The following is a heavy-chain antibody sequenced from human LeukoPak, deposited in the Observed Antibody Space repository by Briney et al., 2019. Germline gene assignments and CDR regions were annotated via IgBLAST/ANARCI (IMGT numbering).Heavy chain of an antibody. D-gene: IGHD3-22*01. CDR2: IYHSGST. CDR3: ARGSSTYYYDSSGYFDY. J-gene: IGHJ4*02. CDR1: GGSISSGGYS. Sequence: PSQTLSLTCAVPGGSISSGGYSWSWIRQPPGKGLEWIGYIYHSGSTYYNPSLKSRVTISVDRSKNQFSLKLSSVTAADTAVYYCARGSSTYYYDSSGYFDYWGQGTLVTVSS. V-gene: IGHV4-30-2*01.